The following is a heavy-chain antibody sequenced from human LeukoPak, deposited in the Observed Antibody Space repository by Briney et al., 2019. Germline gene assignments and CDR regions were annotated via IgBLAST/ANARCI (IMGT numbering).Heavy chain of an antibody. V-gene: IGHV3-23*01. D-gene: IGHD4-11*01. Sequence: GGSLRLSCAASGFTFTDYAMTWVRQAPGKGLEWVSTIRYGADSTYYADPVKGRFTISRDNSKNTLYLQMNSLRADDTAVYYCAKGLTTHDYWGQGTLVTVSS. CDR1: GFTFTDYA. CDR3: AKGLTTHDY. CDR2: IRYGADST. J-gene: IGHJ4*02.